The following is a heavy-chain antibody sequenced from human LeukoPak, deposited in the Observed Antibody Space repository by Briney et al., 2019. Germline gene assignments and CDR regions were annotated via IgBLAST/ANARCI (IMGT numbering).Heavy chain of an antibody. Sequence: GGSLRLSGGASGFACRSYEMIGVRRAPGKGLEGVSYFSSFGSTIYYADSVKGRFTISRDNAKNSLYLQMNSLRAEDTAVYYCARGINYYYGSGSYYRWGQGTLVTVSS. V-gene: IGHV3-48*03. J-gene: IGHJ4*02. CDR1: GFACRSYE. CDR2: FSSFGSTI. D-gene: IGHD3-10*01. CDR3: ARGINYYYGSGSYYR.